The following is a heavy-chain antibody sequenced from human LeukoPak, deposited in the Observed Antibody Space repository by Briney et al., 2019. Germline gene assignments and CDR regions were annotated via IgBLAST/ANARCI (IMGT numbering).Heavy chain of an antibody. Sequence: PSETLSLTCTVSGGSISSYDWSWIRQPAGKGLEWIGRIYTRGSTNYNPSLKSRVSMSVDTSNNQFSLKLSSVTAADTAVYYCATGVHGITAAGDYYFDYWGQGTRVTVSS. CDR3: ATGVHGITAAGDYYFDY. V-gene: IGHV4-4*07. CDR1: GGSISSYD. CDR2: IYTRGST. J-gene: IGHJ4*02. D-gene: IGHD6-13*01.